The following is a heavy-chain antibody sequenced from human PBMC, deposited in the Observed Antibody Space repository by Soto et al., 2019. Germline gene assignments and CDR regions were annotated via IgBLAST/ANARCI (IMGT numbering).Heavy chain of an antibody. D-gene: IGHD6-19*01. Sequence: EVQLVESGGGLVQPGGSLRLSCAASGFTFSSYWMSWVRQAPGKGLEWVANIKQDGSEKWYVDSVKGRFTISRDNAKNSLYRQMNSLRAEDTAVYYCAREEADSSADLIDPWGQGTLVTVSS. CDR3: AREEADSSADLIDP. V-gene: IGHV3-7*01. CDR1: GFTFSSYW. J-gene: IGHJ5*02. CDR2: IKQDGSEK.